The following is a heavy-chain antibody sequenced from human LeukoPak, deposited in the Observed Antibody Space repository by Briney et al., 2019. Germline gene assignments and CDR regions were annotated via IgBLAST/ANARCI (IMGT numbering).Heavy chain of an antibody. CDR2: INHSGST. CDR1: GGSFSCYY. V-gene: IGHV4-34*01. J-gene: IGHJ4*02. CDR3: ARGGGIAARGRGRRYFDY. Sequence: PSETLSLTCAVYGGSFSCYYWSWIRQPPGKGLEWIGEINHSGSTNYNPSLKSRVTISVDTSKYQFSLKLSSATAADTAVYYCARGGGIAARGRGRRYFDYWGLGTLVTVSS. D-gene: IGHD6-6*01.